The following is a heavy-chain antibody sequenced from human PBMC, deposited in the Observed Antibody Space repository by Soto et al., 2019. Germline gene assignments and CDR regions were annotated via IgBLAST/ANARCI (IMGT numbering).Heavy chain of an antibody. CDR1: GYTFTSYA. J-gene: IGHJ6*02. CDR3: ARGGEWELRRYYYYGMDV. Sequence: QVQLVQSGAEVKKPGASVKVSCKASGYTFTSYAMHWVRQAPGQRLEWMGWINAGNGNTKYSQKFQGRVTITRDTSAGTAYMELSSLRSEDTAVYYCARGGEWELRRYYYYGMDVWGQGTTVTVSS. D-gene: IGHD1-26*01. V-gene: IGHV1-3*01. CDR2: INAGNGNT.